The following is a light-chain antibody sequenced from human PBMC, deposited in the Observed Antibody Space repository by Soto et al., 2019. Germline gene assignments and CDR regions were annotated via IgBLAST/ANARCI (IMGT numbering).Light chain of an antibody. CDR3: QSYDSSLNVVV. J-gene: IGLJ2*01. CDR2: ATN. V-gene: IGLV1-40*01. CDR1: NSNIGAGFN. Sequence: QSVLTQPPSVSGAPGQRVIISCTGSNSNIGAGFNVHWYQHLPGTAPKLLLYATNDRPAGVPERFSGSRSDTSASLAITGLQAEDEAVYYCQSYDSSLNVVVFGGGTKLTVL.